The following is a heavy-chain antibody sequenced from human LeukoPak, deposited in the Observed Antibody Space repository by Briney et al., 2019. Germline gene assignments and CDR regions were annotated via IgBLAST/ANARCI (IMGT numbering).Heavy chain of an antibody. J-gene: IGHJ4*02. D-gene: IGHD1-26*01. CDR1: GGSISSGGYY. Sequence: SETLSLTCTVSGGSISSGGYYWSWIRQPPGKGLEWIGYIYHSGSTYYNPSLKSRVTISVDRSKNQFSLKLSSVTAADTAVYYCARGQMGATTLHYWGQGTLVTVSS. CDR2: IYHSGST. V-gene: IGHV4-30-2*01. CDR3: ARGQMGATTLHY.